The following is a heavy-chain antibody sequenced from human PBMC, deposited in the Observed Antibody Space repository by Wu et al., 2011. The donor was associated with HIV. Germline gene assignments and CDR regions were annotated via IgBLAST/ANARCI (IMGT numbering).Heavy chain of an antibody. CDR3: ARDDSSGWPEGFDY. D-gene: IGHD6-19*01. CDR2: ISPYDGDT. Sequence: QVQLVQSGAEVKKPGASVKVSCKASGYTFTAYYMHWLRQAPGQGLEWMGWISPYDGDTKYPQKLQGRVTMTTDTSTSTAYMELRSLRSDDTAVYYCARDDSSGWPEGFDYWGQGTLVTVSS. CDR1: GYTFTAYY. J-gene: IGHJ4*02. V-gene: IGHV1-18*04.